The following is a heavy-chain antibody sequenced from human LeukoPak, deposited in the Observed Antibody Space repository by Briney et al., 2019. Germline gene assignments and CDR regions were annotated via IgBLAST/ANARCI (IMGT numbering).Heavy chain of an antibody. Sequence: GGSLRLSCAASGFTLSSYVMSWVRQAPGNGLGWVSAIVGSGGGTDYADSVRGRFTISRDNSKSTLYLQMNSLRAEDTAVYYCAKGRNNWNDGAFDIWGQGTMVTVSS. V-gene: IGHV3-23*01. CDR1: GFTLSSYV. J-gene: IGHJ3*02. D-gene: IGHD1-1*01. CDR2: IVGSGGGT. CDR3: AKGRNNWNDGAFDI.